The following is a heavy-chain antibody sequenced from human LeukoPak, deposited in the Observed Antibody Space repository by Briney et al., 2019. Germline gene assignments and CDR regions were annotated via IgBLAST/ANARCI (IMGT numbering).Heavy chain of an antibody. CDR3: AREPPDY. Sequence: ASVKVSCKASGGTFSSYAISWVRQAPGQGLEWMGWMDPNSGNTGYAQKFQGRVTMTRNTSISTAYMELSSLRSEDTAVYYCAREPPDYWGQGTLVTVSS. CDR2: MDPNSGNT. J-gene: IGHJ4*02. V-gene: IGHV1-8*02. CDR1: GGTFSSYA.